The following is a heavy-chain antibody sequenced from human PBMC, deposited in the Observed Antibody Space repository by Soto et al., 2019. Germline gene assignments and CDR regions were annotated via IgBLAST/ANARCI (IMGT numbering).Heavy chain of an antibody. Sequence: GGSLRLSCAGSGFTFSSNAMSWVRQAPGKGLEWVSSVSGDGYASDYADSVKGRFTVSRHNSKNTLYLQMNSLRAEDTAVYYCAKRHYYGSGSFALATWGQGTLVTAPQ. CDR1: GFTFSSNA. J-gene: IGHJ4*03. CDR3: AKRHYYGSGSFALAT. V-gene: IGHV3-23*01. CDR2: VSGDGYAS. D-gene: IGHD3-10*01.